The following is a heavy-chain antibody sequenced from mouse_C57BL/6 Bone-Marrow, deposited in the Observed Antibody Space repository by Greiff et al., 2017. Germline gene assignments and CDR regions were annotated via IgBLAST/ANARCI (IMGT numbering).Heavy chain of an antibody. CDR3: ARELGRYFDV. J-gene: IGHJ1*03. V-gene: IGHV5-2*01. Sequence: DVKLVESGGGLVQPGESLKLSCESNEYEFPSHDMSWVRKTPEKRLELVAAINSDGGSTYYPDTMERRFIISRDNTKKILYMQMSVLRSEDTALCYCARELGRYFDVWGTGTTVTVSS. CDR2: INSDGGST. D-gene: IGHD4-1*01. CDR1: EYEFPSHD.